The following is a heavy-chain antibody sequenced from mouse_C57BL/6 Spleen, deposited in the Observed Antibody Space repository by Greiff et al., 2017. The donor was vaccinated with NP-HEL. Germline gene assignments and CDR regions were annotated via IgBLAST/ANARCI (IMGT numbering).Heavy chain of an antibody. CDR3: TDSNPFAY. J-gene: IGHJ3*01. V-gene: IGHV6-3*01. Sequence: EVKLMESGGGLVQPGGSMKLSCVASGFTFSNYWMNWVRQSPEKGLEWVAQIRLKSDNYATHYAESVKGRFTISRDDSKSSVYLQMNNLRAEDTGIYYCTDSNPFAYWGQGTLVTVSA. CDR1: GFTFSNYW. D-gene: IGHD2-5*01. CDR2: IRLKSDNYAT.